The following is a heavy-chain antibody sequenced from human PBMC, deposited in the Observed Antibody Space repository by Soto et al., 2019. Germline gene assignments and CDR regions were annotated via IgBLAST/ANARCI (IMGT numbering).Heavy chain of an antibody. J-gene: IGHJ6*02. CDR1: GFTFSSYA. D-gene: IGHD2-15*01. CDR2: ISSDGSNK. CDR3: ARMASSYCSGGSCYPTYGMDV. V-gene: IGHV3-30-3*01. Sequence: QVQLVESGGGVVQPGRSLRLSCAASGFTFSSYAMHWVRQAPGKGLEWVAVISSDGSNKYYADSVKGRFTISRDNSKNTLYLQMNSLRAEDTAVYYCARMASSYCSGGSCYPTYGMDVWGQGTTVTVSS.